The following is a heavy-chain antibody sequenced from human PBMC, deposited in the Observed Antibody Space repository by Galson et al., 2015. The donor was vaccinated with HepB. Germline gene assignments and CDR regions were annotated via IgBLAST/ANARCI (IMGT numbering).Heavy chain of an antibody. V-gene: IGHV3-30-3*01. Sequence: SLRLSCAASGFTLSYYALHWVREAPGKGLEWVAVISYDGSNKFYADSVKGRFTISRDNSRNTLYLQMNSLRDEDTAVYYCARDRCTGGSCYSGIIVYYFDYWGQGTLVTVSS. CDR1: GFTLSYYA. J-gene: IGHJ4*02. CDR2: ISYDGSNK. D-gene: IGHD2-15*01. CDR3: ARDRCTGGSCYSGIIVYYFDY.